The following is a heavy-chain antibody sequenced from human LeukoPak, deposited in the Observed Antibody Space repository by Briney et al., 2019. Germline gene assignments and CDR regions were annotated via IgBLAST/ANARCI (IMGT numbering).Heavy chain of an antibody. CDR1: GYTLTELS. CDR3: ATQQPSYYDSSGYYLFAFDI. V-gene: IGHV1-24*01. D-gene: IGHD3-22*01. J-gene: IGHJ3*02. Sequence: ASVKVSCKVSGYTLTELSMHWVRQVPGKGLDWMGGFDPEDGETIYALKFQGRVTMTEDTSTDTAYMELSSLRSEDTAVYYCATQQPSYYDSSGYYLFAFDIWGQGTMVTVSS. CDR2: FDPEDGET.